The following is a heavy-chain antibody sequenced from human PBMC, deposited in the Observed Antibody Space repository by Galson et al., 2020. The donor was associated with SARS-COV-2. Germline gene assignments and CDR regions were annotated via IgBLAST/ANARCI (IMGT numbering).Heavy chain of an antibody. J-gene: IGHJ6*02. Sequence: ETSETLSLTCSASDGPMSSYYWSWIRQPPGKGLEWIGYISYSGSANYNPSLRSRVTISVDLSKNQFSLKVTSVTAADTAMYYCARDPAPLYGDNYYYGMDVWGRGTTVTVSS. V-gene: IGHV4-59*01. CDR2: ISYSGSA. CDR3: ARDPAPLYGDNYYYGMDV. CDR1: DGPMSSYY. D-gene: IGHD4-17*01.